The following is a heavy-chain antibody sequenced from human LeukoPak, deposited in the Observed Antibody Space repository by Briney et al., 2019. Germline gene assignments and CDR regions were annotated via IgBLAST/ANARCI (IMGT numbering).Heavy chain of an antibody. J-gene: IGHJ4*02. CDR2: INTDGSST. Sequence: GGSLRLSCAASGFTFSSFWMHWVRQAPGKGLVWVSRINTDGSSTNYADSVKGRFTISRDNAKNTLFLQMNSLRADDTAVYYCARGLGYSSGGASSVWGQGTLVTVSS. V-gene: IGHV3-74*01. CDR1: GFTFSSFW. D-gene: IGHD2-15*01. CDR3: ARGLGYSSGGASSV.